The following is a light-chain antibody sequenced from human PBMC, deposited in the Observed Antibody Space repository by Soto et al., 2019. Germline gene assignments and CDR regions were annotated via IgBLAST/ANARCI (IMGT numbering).Light chain of an antibody. J-gene: IGLJ3*02. V-gene: IGLV1-44*01. CDR2: GNN. CDR3: ATWADSLNGWV. CDR1: NSNFGSNT. Sequence: QLVLTQPPSASGTPGQTVAISCSGSNSNFGSNTVNWYQQFPGTGPKLLIYGNNQRPSGVPDRFSGSKSDTSASLAISGLLSEDESDYYCATWADSLNGWVFGGGTKLTVL.